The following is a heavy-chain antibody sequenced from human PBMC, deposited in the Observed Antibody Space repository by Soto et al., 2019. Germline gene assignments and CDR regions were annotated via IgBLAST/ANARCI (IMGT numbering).Heavy chain of an antibody. CDR3: AAGGGLPRDY. V-gene: IGHV4-30-2*01. CDR1: GGSISSGGYS. D-gene: IGHD5-12*01. CDR2: IYHSGST. Sequence: QLQLQESGAGLVKPSQTLSLTCAVSGGSISSGGYSWSWIRQPPGKGLEWIGYIYHSGSTYYNPSLKSRVTISVDRSKNQFSLKLSSVTAEDTAVYYCAAGGGLPRDYWGQGTLVTVSS. J-gene: IGHJ4*02.